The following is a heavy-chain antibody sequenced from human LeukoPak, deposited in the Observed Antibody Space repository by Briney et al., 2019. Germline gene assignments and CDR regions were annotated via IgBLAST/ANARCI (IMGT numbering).Heavy chain of an antibody. Sequence: ASVKVSCKASGYTFTSYDINWVRQATGQGLEWMGWMNPNSGNTGYAQKFQGRVTMTRNTSISTAYMELSSLRSEDTAVYYCARTYYYDSSGYYHVWDYWGQGTLVTVSS. V-gene: IGHV1-8*01. CDR1: GYTFTSYD. CDR3: ARTYYYDSSGYYHVWDY. CDR2: MNPNSGNT. J-gene: IGHJ4*02. D-gene: IGHD3-22*01.